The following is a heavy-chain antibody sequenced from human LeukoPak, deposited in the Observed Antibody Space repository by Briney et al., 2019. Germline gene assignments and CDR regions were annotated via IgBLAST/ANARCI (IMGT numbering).Heavy chain of an antibody. CDR1: GYSFTSYW. Sequence: GESLKISCKGSGYSFTSYWIGWVRQMPGKGLEWMGIIYPGDSDTRYSPSFQGQVTISADKSISTAYLQWSSLKASDTAMYYCARGQGVVVPAAMNAFDIWGQGTMVTVSS. J-gene: IGHJ3*02. V-gene: IGHV5-51*01. D-gene: IGHD2-2*01. CDR2: IYPGDSDT. CDR3: ARGQGVVVPAAMNAFDI.